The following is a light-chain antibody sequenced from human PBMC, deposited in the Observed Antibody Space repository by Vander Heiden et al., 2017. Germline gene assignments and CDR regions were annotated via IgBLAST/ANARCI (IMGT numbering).Light chain of an antibody. CDR2: GAS. CDR3: QQYGSSPYT. J-gene: IGKJ2*01. V-gene: IGKV3-20*01. CDR1: QSVSSSY. Sequence: EIVLTQSPGILSLSPGERATLSCRASQSVSSSYLAWYQQKPGQAPRLLIYGASSRATGIPDRFSGSGSGTDFTLTISRLEPEDFAVYYCQQYGSSPYTFGHGTKLEI.